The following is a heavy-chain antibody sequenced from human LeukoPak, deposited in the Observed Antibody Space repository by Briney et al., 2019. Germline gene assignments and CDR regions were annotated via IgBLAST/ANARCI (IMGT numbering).Heavy chain of an antibody. D-gene: IGHD3-10*01. Sequence: SGPTLVNPTQTLTLTCTFSGFSLSTSGVGVGWIRQPPGKALEWLALIYWDDDKRYSPSLKGRLTITKDTSKNQVVLTMTNMDPVDTATYYCALRRVGELSKYYFDYWGQGTLVTVSS. CDR3: ALRRVGELSKYYFDY. J-gene: IGHJ4*02. CDR2: IYWDDDK. V-gene: IGHV2-5*02. CDR1: GFSLSTSGVG.